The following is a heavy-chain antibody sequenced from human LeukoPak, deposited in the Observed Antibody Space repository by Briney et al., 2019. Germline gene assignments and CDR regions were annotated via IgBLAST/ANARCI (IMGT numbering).Heavy chain of an antibody. CDR1: GFTFRSYS. D-gene: IGHD2-8*01. CDR2: ISNDGSNK. V-gene: IGHV3-30*18. J-gene: IGHJ4*02. CDR3: AKMVREFYTISYYFDY. Sequence: GGSLRLSCAASGFTFRSYSMNWVRQAPGKGLEWVAVISNDGSNKYYADSVKGRFTISRDNSKNTLYLQMNSLRAEDTAVYYCAKMVREFYTISYYFDYWGQGTLVTVSS.